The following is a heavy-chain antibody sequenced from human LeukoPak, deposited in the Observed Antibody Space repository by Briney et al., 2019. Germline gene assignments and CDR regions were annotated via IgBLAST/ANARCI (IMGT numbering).Heavy chain of an antibody. J-gene: IGHJ6*04. CDR2: ISGSGGST. CDR3: AELGITVIGGV. D-gene: IGHD3-10*02. CDR1: GFTFGSYG. Sequence: GGSLRLPCAASGFTFGSYGMSWVRQAPGKGLEWVSAISGSGGSTYYADSVKGRFTISRDNSKNTLYLQMNSLRAEDTAVYYCAELGITVIGGVWGKGTTVTISS. V-gene: IGHV3-23*01.